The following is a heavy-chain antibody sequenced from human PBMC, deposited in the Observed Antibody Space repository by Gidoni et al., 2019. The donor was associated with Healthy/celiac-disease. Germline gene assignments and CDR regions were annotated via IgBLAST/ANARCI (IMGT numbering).Heavy chain of an antibody. D-gene: IGHD6-19*01. V-gene: IGHV4-39*01. CDR2: IYYSGST. CDR1: GGSISSSSYY. Sequence: QLQLQESGPGLVKHSEPLSLTCTVSGGSISSSSYYWGWIRQPPGKGLEWIGSIYYSGSTYYNPSLKSRVTISVDTSKNQFSLKLSSVTAADTAVYYCARLGRSFIAVAGTGWFDPWGQGTLVTVSS. CDR3: ARLGRSFIAVAGTGWFDP. J-gene: IGHJ5*02.